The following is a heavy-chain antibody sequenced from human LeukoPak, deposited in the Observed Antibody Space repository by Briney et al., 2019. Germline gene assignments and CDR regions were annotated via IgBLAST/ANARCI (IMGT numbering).Heavy chain of an antibody. Sequence: GGSLRLSCAASGFTFSSYWMSWVRQAPGKGLEWVAVISYDGSNKYYADSVKGRFTISRDNSKNTLYLQMNSLRAEDTAVYYCAKDLEHLRYFDGLLDYWGQGTLVTVSS. CDR1: GFTFSSYW. CDR3: AKDLEHLRYFDGLLDY. V-gene: IGHV3-30*18. CDR2: ISYDGSNK. D-gene: IGHD3-9*01. J-gene: IGHJ4*02.